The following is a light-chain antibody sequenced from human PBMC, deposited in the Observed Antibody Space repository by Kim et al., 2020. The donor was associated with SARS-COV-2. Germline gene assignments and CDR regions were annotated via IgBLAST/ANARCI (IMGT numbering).Light chain of an antibody. CDR2: DVS. Sequence: GQSFTISCTGTSSDVGGYNYVSWYQQHPGKAPKLRIYDVSKRPSGVPDRFSGSKSGNTASLTISGLQAEDEADYYCCSYAGSYTYVFGTGTKVTVL. CDR1: SSDVGGYNY. CDR3: CSYAGSYTYV. V-gene: IGLV2-11*01. J-gene: IGLJ1*01.